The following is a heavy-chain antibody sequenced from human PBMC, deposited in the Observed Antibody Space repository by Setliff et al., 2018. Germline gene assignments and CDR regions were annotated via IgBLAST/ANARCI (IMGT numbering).Heavy chain of an antibody. J-gene: IGHJ4*02. Sequence: TLSLTCAVSGVPISSGDASWSWVRQPPGKGLEWIGYIYHAGSTYYNPSLESRVTISIDKPNKQFSLELRSLTAADTALYYCARGGGYGSGGSFHNAHFGYWGQGMLVTVSS. CDR1: GVPISSGDAS. D-gene: IGHD3-10*01. V-gene: IGHV4-30-2*01. CDR3: ARGGGYGSGGSFHNAHFGY. CDR2: IYHAGST.